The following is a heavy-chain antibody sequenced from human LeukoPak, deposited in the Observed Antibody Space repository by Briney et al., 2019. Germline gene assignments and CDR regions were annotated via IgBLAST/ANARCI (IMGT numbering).Heavy chain of an antibody. CDR3: ARASRKITMVRGALGYYYYMDV. CDR2: ISYDGSNK. V-gene: IGHV3-30*03. CDR1: GFTFSSYG. D-gene: IGHD3-10*01. Sequence: PGRSLRLSCAASGFTFSSYGMHWVRQAPGKGLEWVAVISYDGSNKYYADSVKGRFTISRDNSKNTLYLQMNSLRAEDTAVYYCARASRKITMVRGALGYYYYMDVWGKGTTVTVSS. J-gene: IGHJ6*03.